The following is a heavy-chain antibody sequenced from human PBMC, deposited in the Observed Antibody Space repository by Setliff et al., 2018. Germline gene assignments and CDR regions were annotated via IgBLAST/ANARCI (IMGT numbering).Heavy chain of an antibody. CDR2: IYYSGTT. CDR1: GGSISSHY. CDR3: ARYTGGYYYFDS. J-gene: IGHJ4*02. V-gene: IGHV4-59*11. Sequence: SETLSLTCSVSGGSISSHYWSWIRQPPGKGLEWIGYIYYSGTTTYSPSLRSRVAISLDKPNNQFSLHLTSVTAADTAIYYCARYTGGYYYFDSWGQGTRVTVS. D-gene: IGHD2-8*02.